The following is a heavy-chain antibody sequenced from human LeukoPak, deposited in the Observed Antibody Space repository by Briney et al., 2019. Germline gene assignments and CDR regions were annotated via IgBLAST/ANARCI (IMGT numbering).Heavy chain of an antibody. CDR2: IKSDGSNT. Sequence: GGSLRLSCAASGLTFSSYGMHWVRHAPGKGLVWVSGIKSDGSNTIYADSVKGRFTISRDNAKNTLYIQMNSLRAEDTAVYYCARGGVQSFIIDYWGQGTLVSVSS. CDR3: ARGGVQSFIIDY. J-gene: IGHJ4*02. V-gene: IGHV3-74*01. CDR1: GLTFSSYG. D-gene: IGHD3-10*01.